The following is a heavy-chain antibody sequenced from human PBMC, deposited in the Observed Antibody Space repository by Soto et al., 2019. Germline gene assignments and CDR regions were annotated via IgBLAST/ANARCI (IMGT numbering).Heavy chain of an antibody. D-gene: IGHD4-17*01. J-gene: IGHJ4*02. Sequence: QVQLVQSGPEVKKPGASVKVSCKASGYTFTNYGFNWVRQAPGQGLEWMGWISAYNGHTKYSQILQGRVTMTTDTSTSTAYMELRSLTSADPAVYYCAREGGGTTPLGYWGQGTLVTVSS. V-gene: IGHV1-18*01. CDR1: GYTFTNYG. CDR3: AREGGGTTPLGY. CDR2: ISAYNGHT.